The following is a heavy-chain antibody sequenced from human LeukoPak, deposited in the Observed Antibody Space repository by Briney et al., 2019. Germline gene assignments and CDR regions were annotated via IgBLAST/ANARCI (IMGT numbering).Heavy chain of an antibody. J-gene: IGHJ3*02. CDR3: ASPSLTVYCSSTRWNRRSFAT. D-gene: IGHD2-2*01. V-gene: IGHV4-38-2*01. CDR2: IYHSGST. Sequence: AVTLSLTCAVSGYSFSRCYYWGWIRQPPGKGVGWIGSIYHSGSTYYNTFLKSLLTISVETSKNQFSLKLTSVTAADTALYYWASPSLTVYCSSTRWNRRSFATSGAGKLGTLSS. CDR1: GYSFSRCYY.